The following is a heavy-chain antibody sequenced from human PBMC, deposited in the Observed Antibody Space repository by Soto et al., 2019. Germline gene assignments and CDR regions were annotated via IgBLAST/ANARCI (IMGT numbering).Heavy chain of an antibody. D-gene: IGHD1-1*01. CDR1: GDSVSSNSAA. Sequence: SQTLSLTCAISGDSVSSNSAAWNWIRQSPSRGLEWLGRTYYRSKWYNNYAVSVKSRITINPDTSKNQFSLQLNSVTPEDTAVYYWARGAKPSDRTLDNWGQGTLVTVSS. V-gene: IGHV6-1*01. CDR2: TYYRSKWYN. J-gene: IGHJ4*02. CDR3: ARGAKPSDRTLDN.